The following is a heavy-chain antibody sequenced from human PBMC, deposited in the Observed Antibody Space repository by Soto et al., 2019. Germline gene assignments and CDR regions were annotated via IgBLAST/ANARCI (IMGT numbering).Heavy chain of an antibody. V-gene: IGHV4-39*01. CDR1: GCSINRSNNS. J-gene: IGHJ4*02. CDR3: ARHGGACTLAD. CDR2: IYYSGST. Sequence: SETLCPSGIVTGCSINRSNNSVGGVRQPPGKGLEWIGSIYYSGSTYYNPSLKSRVTISVDTSKNQFSLKLSSVTAADTAVYYCARHGGACTLADWGQGTLVTFSS. D-gene: IGHD3-3*01.